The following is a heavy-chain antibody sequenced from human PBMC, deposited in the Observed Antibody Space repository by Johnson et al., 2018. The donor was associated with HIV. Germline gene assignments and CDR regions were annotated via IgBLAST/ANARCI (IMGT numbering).Heavy chain of an antibody. Sequence: QVQLVESGGGLVKPGGSLRLSCAASGFTFSDYYMSWIRQAPGKGLEWVAFTAHDESITHYADSVKGRFTISRDNAKNSLYLQMNSLRAEDTALYYCAKGRSTAQFITYDAFDIWGQGTMVTVSS. J-gene: IGHJ3*02. CDR1: GFTFSDYY. CDR2: TAHDESIT. D-gene: IGHD3-10*01. V-gene: IGHV3-11*01. CDR3: AKGRSTAQFITYDAFDI.